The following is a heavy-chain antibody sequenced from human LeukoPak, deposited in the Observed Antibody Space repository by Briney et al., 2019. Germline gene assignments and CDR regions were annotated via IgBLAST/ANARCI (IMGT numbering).Heavy chain of an antibody. CDR3: AREEGPLDY. Sequence: QPGGSLRLSCAASGLTVSNNYMSWVRQAPGKGLEWVSVIYSGGSTYYADSVKGRFTISRDNSKNTLYLQMNSLRAEDTAVYYCAREEGPLDYWGQGTLVTVSS. CDR2: IYSGGST. J-gene: IGHJ4*02. V-gene: IGHV3-66*01. CDR1: GLTVSNNY.